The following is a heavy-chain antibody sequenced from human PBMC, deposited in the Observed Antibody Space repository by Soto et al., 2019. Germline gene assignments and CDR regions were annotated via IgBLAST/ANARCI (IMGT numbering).Heavy chain of an antibody. CDR3: ARERRYCRGGSCPISGDALDV. J-gene: IGHJ3*01. Sequence: EVQLVESGGGLVQPGGSLRLSCTASGFIVSDTYVNWVRQAPGKGLEWVSVISNRGDTHYADSVRGRCSLSSDISDNSWHHEMANLRVEDTAVYYCARERRYCRGGSCPISGDALDVWGQGTMVTVSS. D-gene: IGHD2-15*01. V-gene: IGHV3-66*01. CDR2: ISNRGDT. CDR1: GFIVSDTY.